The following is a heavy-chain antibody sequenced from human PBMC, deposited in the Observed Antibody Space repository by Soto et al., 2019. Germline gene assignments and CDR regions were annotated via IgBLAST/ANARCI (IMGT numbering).Heavy chain of an antibody. CDR3: ARYWTAGTFYGAFDV. CDR1: GGTFSNYV. CDR2: ISPIYDAA. Sequence: QVQLVQSGAEVKKPGSSVKVSCEASGGTFSNYVISWLRQAPGQGPEWMGGISPIYDAANYARKFRDRVTITADKTTNTAYMEMISLKSEDTAIYYCARYWTAGTFYGAFDVWGQGTMDIVSP. V-gene: IGHV1-69*06. J-gene: IGHJ3*01. D-gene: IGHD2-8*02.